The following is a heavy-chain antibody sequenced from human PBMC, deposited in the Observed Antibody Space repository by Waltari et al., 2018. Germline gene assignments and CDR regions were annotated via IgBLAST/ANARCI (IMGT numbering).Heavy chain of an antibody. V-gene: IGHV7-4-1*02. D-gene: IGHD2-2*01. J-gene: IGHJ5*02. CDR2: IITSTGNP. CDR3: TREVVPAATIVVNWFDP. Sequence: QVQLVQSGSELKKPGASVKISCKAFGYLFTSYALIWVRQAPGQGLELMGWIITSTGNPTYAQGFTGRFVFSLDTSVSTAYLEINNLKAEDTAVYYCTREVVPAATIVVNWFDPWGQGTLVTVSS. CDR1: GYLFTSYA.